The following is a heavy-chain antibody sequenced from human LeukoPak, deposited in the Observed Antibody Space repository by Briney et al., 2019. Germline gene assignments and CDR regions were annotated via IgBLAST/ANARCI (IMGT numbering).Heavy chain of an antibody. D-gene: IGHD1-1*01. Sequence: GRSLRLSCAASGFTFSSYGMHWVRQAPGKGLEWVAVIWYDGSNKYYADSVKGRFTISRDNSKNTLYLQMNNLRAEDTAVYYCASSKQLELGRMDVWGQGTTVTVSS. CDR3: ASSKQLELGRMDV. J-gene: IGHJ6*02. V-gene: IGHV3-33*01. CDR1: GFTFSSYG. CDR2: IWYDGSNK.